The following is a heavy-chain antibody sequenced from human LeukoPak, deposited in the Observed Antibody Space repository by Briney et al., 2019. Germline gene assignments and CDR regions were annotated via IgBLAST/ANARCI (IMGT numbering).Heavy chain of an antibody. CDR3: ARTTSFDY. J-gene: IGHJ4*02. D-gene: IGHD1-1*01. V-gene: IGHV3-48*03. CDR2: ITISGNTI. Sequence: GGSLRLSCAASGFTFTSYEMNWVRQAPGKGLEWVSYITISGNTIYYADSVKGRFTISRDNAKNSLYLQMNSLRAEDTAVYYCARTTSFDYWGQGTLVTVSS. CDR1: GFTFTSYE.